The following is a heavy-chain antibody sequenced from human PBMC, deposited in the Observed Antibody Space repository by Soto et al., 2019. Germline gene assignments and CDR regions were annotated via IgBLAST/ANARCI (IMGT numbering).Heavy chain of an antibody. CDR3: XRDMYSGGWWPFDY. Sequence: EVQLVESGGGLVKPGGSLRLSCAASGFTFSSYSMSWVRQAPGKGLEWVSSINSRNSYIYYADSVKGRFTISIDNANKSXYLQMNSLRAXDTAVYYCXRDMYSGGWWPFDYWGQXTLVX. CDR1: GFTFSSYS. V-gene: IGHV3-21*01. J-gene: IGHJ4*02. CDR2: INSRNSYI. D-gene: IGHD6-19*01.